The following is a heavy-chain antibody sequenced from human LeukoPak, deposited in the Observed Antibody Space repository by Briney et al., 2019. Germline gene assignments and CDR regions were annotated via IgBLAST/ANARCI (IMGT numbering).Heavy chain of an antibody. CDR1: GFTFSSYG. V-gene: IGHV3-30*18. Sequence: PGRSLRLSCAASGFTFSSYGMHWVRQAPGKGLEWVAVISYDGSNKYYADSMKGRFTISRDNSKNTLYLQMNSLRAEDTAVYYCAKDLTGMVRGEGAFDYWGQGTLVTVSS. J-gene: IGHJ4*02. CDR2: ISYDGSNK. D-gene: IGHD3-10*01. CDR3: AKDLTGMVRGEGAFDY.